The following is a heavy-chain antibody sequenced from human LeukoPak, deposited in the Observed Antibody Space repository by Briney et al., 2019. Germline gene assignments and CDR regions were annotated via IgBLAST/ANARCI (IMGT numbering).Heavy chain of an antibody. Sequence: ASVKVSCKASGYTFTTYGLSWVRQAPGQGLEWLGWISTYDDNIKYAQSLQGRLTLTIDTSTSTAYMELRSLTSDDTALYYCAREGLGYCIGGSCSAFDYWGQGTLVTVSS. J-gene: IGHJ4*02. CDR1: GYTFTTYG. CDR3: AREGLGYCIGGSCSAFDY. D-gene: IGHD2-15*01. V-gene: IGHV1-18*01. CDR2: ISTYDDNI.